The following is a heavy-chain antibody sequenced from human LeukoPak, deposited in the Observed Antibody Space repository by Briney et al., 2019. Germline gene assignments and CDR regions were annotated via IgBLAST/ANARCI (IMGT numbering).Heavy chain of an antibody. CDR1: GFSISNDW. CDR3: ILIQGWGSGSYHGDF. CDR2: VKSRSAGETT. J-gene: IGHJ4*02. V-gene: IGHV3-15*01. Sequence: TGGSLRLSCAASGFSISNDWMSWVRQAPGKGLEWVARVKSRSAGETTDYAAPVKGRFTISRDDSKNTLYLQMNSLKTEDTAVYYCILIQGWGSGSYHGDFWGQGTLVTVYS. D-gene: IGHD3-10*01.